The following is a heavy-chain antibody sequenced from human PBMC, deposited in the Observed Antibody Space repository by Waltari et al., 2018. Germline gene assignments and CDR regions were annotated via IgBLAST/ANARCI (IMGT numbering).Heavy chain of an antibody. CDR2: IGSSSTYI. V-gene: IGHV3-21*03. J-gene: IGHJ5*02. D-gene: IGHD3-10*01. CDR1: GLGFTTYD. Sequence: ELQLVESGGGLVKPGGSLRLSCVASGLGFTTYDMNWVLQAPGKGLEWVSSIGSSSTYIFYADSVKGRFTISRDNAKNSLYLEMNSLRADDTAVYYCARDLYGSGGDWFDPWGQGTLVTVSS. CDR3: ARDLYGSGGDWFDP.